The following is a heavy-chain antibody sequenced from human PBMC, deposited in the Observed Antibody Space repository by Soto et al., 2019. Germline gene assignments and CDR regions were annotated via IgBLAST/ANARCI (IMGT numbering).Heavy chain of an antibody. Sequence: QVQLVQSGAEVKKPGASVKVSCKASGYTFTSYGISWVRQAPGQGLEWMGWISAYNGNTNYAQKLQGRVTMTTDTATSTAYMELRSLRSDDTAVYYCPRVDHETYSSSWYYVDYWGQGTLVTVSS. CDR3: PRVDHETYSSSWYYVDY. J-gene: IGHJ4*02. CDR1: GYTFTSYG. V-gene: IGHV1-18*01. D-gene: IGHD6-13*01. CDR2: ISAYNGNT.